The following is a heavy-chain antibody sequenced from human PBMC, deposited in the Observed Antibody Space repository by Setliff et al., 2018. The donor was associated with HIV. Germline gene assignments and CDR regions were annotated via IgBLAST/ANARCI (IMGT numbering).Heavy chain of an antibody. V-gene: IGHV1-69*06. CDR1: GDTFSNYA. CDR3: ARVFYYSAGSYSLDY. J-gene: IGHJ4*01. Sequence: AASVKVSCKASGDTFSNYAISWVRQAPGQGLEWMGGIIPIFGTANYAQKFEGRVTITADKSTSTVCMEVNSLRFEDTAVYYCARVFYYSAGSYSLDYWGQETLVTVSS. D-gene: IGHD3-10*01. CDR2: IIPIFGTA.